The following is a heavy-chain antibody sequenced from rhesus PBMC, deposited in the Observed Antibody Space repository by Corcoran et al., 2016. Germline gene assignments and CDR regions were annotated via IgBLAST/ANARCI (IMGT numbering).Heavy chain of an antibody. D-gene: IGHD2-39*01. CDR1: GGSISSSNW. J-gene: IGHJ5-2*02. CDR3: ARDYLGRGSLDV. Sequence: QLQLQESGPGLVKPSETLSLTCAVSGGSISSSNWWSWIRQPSGKGLEWIGRISGSGGSTSDHPSLKSRVTISKDTSKNQFSLKLSSVTAADTAVYYGARDYLGRGSLDVWGRGVLVTVSS. V-gene: IGHV4-57*02. CDR2: ISGSGGST.